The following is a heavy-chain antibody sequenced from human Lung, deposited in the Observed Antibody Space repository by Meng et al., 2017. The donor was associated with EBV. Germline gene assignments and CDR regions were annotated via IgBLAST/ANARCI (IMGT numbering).Heavy chain of an antibody. J-gene: IGHJ4*02. CDR2: IYYTGST. Sequence: QVLRPDSGPVLLTPSQTLSPPATVSGGSINSGDYYWSWIRQPPGKGLEWIGYIYYTGSTYYNPSLKSRVTISMDTSKNQFSLRLSSVTAADTAVYYCARNYYFDYWGQGTLVTVSS. CDR3: ARNYYFDY. CDR1: GGSINSGDYY. V-gene: IGHV4-30-4*01.